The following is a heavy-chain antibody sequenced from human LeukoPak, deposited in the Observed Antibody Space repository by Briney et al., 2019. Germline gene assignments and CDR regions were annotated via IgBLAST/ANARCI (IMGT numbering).Heavy chain of an antibody. J-gene: IGHJ4*02. CDR3: AGSVAYCGGDCRLGDY. V-gene: IGHV3-66*01. CDR1: GGSISSGGYY. CDR2: INTGGST. D-gene: IGHD2-21*02. Sequence: PSETLSLTCTVSGGSISSGGYYWSWIRQHPGKGLEWVSVINTGGSTYYADSVKGRFTISRDNSKNTLYLQMNSLRAEDTAVYYCAGSVAYCGGDCRLGDYWGQGTLVTVSS.